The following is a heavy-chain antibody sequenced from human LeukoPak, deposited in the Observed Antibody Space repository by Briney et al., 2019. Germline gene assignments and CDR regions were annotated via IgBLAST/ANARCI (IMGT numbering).Heavy chain of an antibody. CDR1: VFSLSNAW. J-gene: IGHJ4*02. V-gene: IGHV3-30*03. CDR3: APDEGGDYVGLDY. D-gene: IGHD4-17*01. Sequence: TGGSLRLSCAASVFSLSNAWMNWVRQAPGKGLEWLALISYDGSNKYYADSVKGRFTISRDNSKDTLYLQMSSLQTEDTAVYYCAPDEGGDYVGLDYWGQGTLVTVSS. CDR2: ISYDGSNK.